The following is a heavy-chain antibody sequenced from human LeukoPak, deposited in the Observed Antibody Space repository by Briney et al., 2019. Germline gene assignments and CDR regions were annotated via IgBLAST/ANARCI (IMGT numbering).Heavy chain of an antibody. V-gene: IGHV3-9*01. D-gene: IGHD3-10*01. Sequence: PGGSLRLSCAASGFTFDDYAMHWVRQAPGKGLEWVSGISWNSGSIGYADSVKVRFTISRDNAKNSLYLQMNSLRAEDTALYYCAKEGYGSGSYSVWYFDLWGRGTLVTVSS. CDR3: AKEGYGSGSYSVWYFDL. CDR1: GFTFDDYA. J-gene: IGHJ2*01. CDR2: ISWNSGSI.